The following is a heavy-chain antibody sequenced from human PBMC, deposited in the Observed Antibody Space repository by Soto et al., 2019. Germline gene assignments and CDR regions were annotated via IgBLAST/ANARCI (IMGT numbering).Heavy chain of an antibody. CDR1: GYTFNSYG. CDR2: ISPYDDNT. Sequence: QVQLVQSGTEVKKPGASVKVSCKASGYTFNSYGISWVRQAPGQGLEWMGWISPYDDNTNYAQNLQGRVTMTKDTPTRTAYMELRSLTSDDTAVYYCARGGYNDSSGSRNYPYYGMAAWGKGTTVTVSA. V-gene: IGHV1-18*01. J-gene: IGHJ6*04. D-gene: IGHD3-22*01. CDR3: ARGGYNDSSGSRNYPYYGMAA.